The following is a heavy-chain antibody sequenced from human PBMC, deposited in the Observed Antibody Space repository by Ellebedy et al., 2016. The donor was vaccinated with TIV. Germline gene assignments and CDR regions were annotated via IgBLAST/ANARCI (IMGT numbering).Heavy chain of an antibody. CDR2: ISSSGNTI. J-gene: IGHJ4*02. CDR3: ARAPPRRGSYVWDY. Sequence: GGSLRLXXAASGFTFSDYYMSWIRRAPGKGLEWVSYISSSGNTIYYADSAKGRFTISRDNAKNSLYLQMNSLRAEDTAVYYCARAPPRRGSYVWDYWGQGTLVTVSS. D-gene: IGHD1-26*01. V-gene: IGHV3-11*01. CDR1: GFTFSDYY.